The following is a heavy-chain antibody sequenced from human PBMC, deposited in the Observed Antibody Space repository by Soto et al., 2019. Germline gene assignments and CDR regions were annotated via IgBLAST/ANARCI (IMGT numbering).Heavy chain of an antibody. CDR3: ARAPDLKDILTGYGYNWFDP. V-gene: IGHV4-59*01. CDR1: GGSISSYY. Sequence: SETLSLTCTVSGGSISSYYWSWIRQPPGKGLEWIGYIYYSGSTNYNPSLKSRVTISVDTSKNQFSLKLSSVTAADTAVYYCARAPDLKDILTGYGYNWFDPWGQGTLVTVSS. D-gene: IGHD3-9*01. CDR2: IYYSGST. J-gene: IGHJ5*02.